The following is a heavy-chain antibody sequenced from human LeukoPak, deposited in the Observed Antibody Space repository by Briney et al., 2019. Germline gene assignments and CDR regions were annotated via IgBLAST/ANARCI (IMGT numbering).Heavy chain of an antibody. V-gene: IGHV4-39*01. CDR3: ARAFDK. CDR2: FFYGGTT. Sequence: PSETLSLTCSVSDGSITSSGYYWGWIRQPPGKGLEWIGSFFYGGTTYYNPSLNGRATVSLGTSKNQFFLKMTSVTVADTAVYYCARAFDKWGQGILVTVSS. CDR1: DGSITSSGYY. J-gene: IGHJ4*02.